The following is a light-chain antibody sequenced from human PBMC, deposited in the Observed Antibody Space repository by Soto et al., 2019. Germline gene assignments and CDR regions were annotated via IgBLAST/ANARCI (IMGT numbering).Light chain of an antibody. V-gene: IGKV3-15*01. CDR2: GAS. J-gene: IGKJ1*01. CDR3: QQYNDWPRT. CDR1: QSFSSN. Sequence: EIVMTQSPATLSVSPGERATLSCRASQSFSSNLAWFQHKPGQAPRLLIYGASTRATGIPARFSGSGSGTESTLTISSLQSEDFAVYYCQQYNDWPRTFGQGTKVEI.